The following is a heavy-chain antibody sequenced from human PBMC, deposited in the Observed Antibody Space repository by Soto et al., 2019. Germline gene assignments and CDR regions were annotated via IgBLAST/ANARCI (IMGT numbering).Heavy chain of an antibody. V-gene: IGHV3-21*01. CDR2: ISGNSAYV. Sequence: GGSLRLSCVASGFTFNNFYVNWVRQAPEKGLEWVSSISGNSAYVKYIDSVKGRFTISRDNAKTSLYLQMDSLRVEDTAVYFCARAPPGDLYCMDFSGQGTTVIGSS. CDR1: GFTFNNFY. D-gene: IGHD2-21*02. J-gene: IGHJ6*02. CDR3: ARAPPGDLYCMDF.